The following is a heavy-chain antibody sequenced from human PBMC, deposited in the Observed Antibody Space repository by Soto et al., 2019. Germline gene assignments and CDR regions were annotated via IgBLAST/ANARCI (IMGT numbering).Heavy chain of an antibody. J-gene: IGHJ5*02. D-gene: IGHD5-12*01. CDR2: IYYSGST. CDR1: GGSISSYY. V-gene: IGHV4-59*01. CDR3: ARDLLLGGYEGWFDP. Sequence: SETLSLTCTVSGGSISSYYWSWIRQPPGKGLEWIGYIYYSGSTNYNPSLKSRVTISVDTSKNQFSLKLSPVTAADTAVYYCARDLLLGGYEGWFDPWGQGTLVTVSS.